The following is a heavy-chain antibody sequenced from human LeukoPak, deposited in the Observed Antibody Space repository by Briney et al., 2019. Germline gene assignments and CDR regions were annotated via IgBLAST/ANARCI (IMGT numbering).Heavy chain of an antibody. CDR3: ARRRDLYSGSYYPFDY. J-gene: IGHJ4*02. CDR2: IYPGDSDA. Sequence: RGESLKISCKGSGYSFNSYWIGWVRQMPGKGLKWMGIIYPGDSDARYSPSFQGQVTISADKSISTAYLQWSSPKTSDTAMYYCARRRDLYSGSYYPFDYWGQGTLVTVSS. CDR1: GYSFNSYW. D-gene: IGHD1-26*01. V-gene: IGHV5-51*01.